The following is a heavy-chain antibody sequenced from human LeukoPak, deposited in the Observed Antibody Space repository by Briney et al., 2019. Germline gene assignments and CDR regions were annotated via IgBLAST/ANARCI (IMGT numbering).Heavy chain of an antibody. J-gene: IGHJ3*02. D-gene: IGHD2-2*01. CDR2: ISYDGSNK. CDR1: GFTFSSYS. Sequence: QSGGSLRLSCAASGFTFSSYSMNWVRQAPGKGLEWVAVISYDGSNKYYADSVKGRFTISRDNSKNTLYLQMNSLRAEDTAVYYCARDLVVVPAAESYAFDIWGQGTMVTVSS. V-gene: IGHV3-30*03. CDR3: ARDLVVVPAAESYAFDI.